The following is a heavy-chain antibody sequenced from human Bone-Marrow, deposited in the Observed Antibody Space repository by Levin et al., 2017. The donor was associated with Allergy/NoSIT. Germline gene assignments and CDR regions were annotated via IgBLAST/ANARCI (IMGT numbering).Heavy chain of an antibody. V-gene: IGHV3-66*01. Sequence: GGSLRLSCVASGLTVSSNYMNWVRQAPGKGLEWVSVIYSGGSTYYADSVNGRFTISRDKSKNTLYLQMNSLRAADTSVYYCARRRPKRAFDLWGQGTMVTVSS. CDR1: GLTVSSNY. CDR3: ARRRPKRAFDL. J-gene: IGHJ3*01. CDR2: IYSGGST.